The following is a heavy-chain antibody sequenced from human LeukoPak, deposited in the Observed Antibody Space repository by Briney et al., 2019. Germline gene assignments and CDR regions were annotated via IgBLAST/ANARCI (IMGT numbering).Heavy chain of an antibody. CDR2: ISGSGGST. CDR1: GFTFSSYA. D-gene: IGHD2-2*02. J-gene: IGHJ5*02. Sequence: PGRSLRLSCTAPGFTFSSYAIHWTGQAPGKGLEWGSAISGSGGSTYYADSVKGRFTISRDNSKNTLYLQMNSLRAEDTAVYYCAKDPLIVVVPAAIRDNWFDPWGQGTLVTVSS. V-gene: IGHV3-23*01. CDR3: AKDPLIVVVPAAIRDNWFDP.